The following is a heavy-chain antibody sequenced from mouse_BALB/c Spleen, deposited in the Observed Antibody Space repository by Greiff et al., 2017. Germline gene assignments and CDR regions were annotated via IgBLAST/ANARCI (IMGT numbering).Heavy chain of an antibody. V-gene: IGHV5-17*02. CDR1: GFTFSSFG. CDR3: ARERGNYAMDY. CDR2: ISSGSSTI. Sequence: EVMLVESGGGLVQPGGSRKLSCAASGFTFSSFGMHWVRQAPEKGLEWVAYISSGSSTIYYADTVKGRFTISRDNPKNTLFLQMTSLRSEDTAMYYCARERGNYAMDYWGQGTSVTVSS. J-gene: IGHJ4*01.